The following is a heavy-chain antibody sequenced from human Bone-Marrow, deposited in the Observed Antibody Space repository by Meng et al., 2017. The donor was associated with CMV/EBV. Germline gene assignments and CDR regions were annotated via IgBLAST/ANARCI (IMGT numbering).Heavy chain of an antibody. CDR2: ISSSSSYI. V-gene: IGHV3-21*01. CDR3: ATVADFWSGYLSQIPTYGMDV. D-gene: IGHD3-3*01. J-gene: IGHJ6*02. Sequence: GESLKISCAASGFTFSSYSMNWVRQAPGKGLEWVSSISSSSSYIYYADSVKGRFTISRDNAKNSLYLQMNSLRAEDTAVYYCATVADFWSGYLSQIPTYGMDVWGQRTTVTVSS. CDR1: GFTFSSYS.